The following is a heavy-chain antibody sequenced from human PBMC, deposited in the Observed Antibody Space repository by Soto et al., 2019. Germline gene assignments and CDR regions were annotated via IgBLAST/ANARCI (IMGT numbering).Heavy chain of an antibody. CDR1: GGSISSSSYY. J-gene: IGHJ6*02. CDR3: ARLMITFGGVIVIPSYGMDV. D-gene: IGHD3-16*02. Sequence: SETLSLTCTVSGGSISSSSYYWGWVRQPPGKGLEWIGSIYYSGSTYYNPSLKSRVTISVDTSKNQFSLKLSSVTAADTAVYYCARLMITFGGVIVIPSYGMDVWGQGTTVTVSS. V-gene: IGHV4-39*01. CDR2: IYYSGST.